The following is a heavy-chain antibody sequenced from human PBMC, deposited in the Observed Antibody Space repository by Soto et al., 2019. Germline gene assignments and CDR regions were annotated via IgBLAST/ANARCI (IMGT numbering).Heavy chain of an antibody. CDR3: ARELVLLIATAGSRYGMDA. J-gene: IGHJ6*02. D-gene: IGHD6-13*01. V-gene: IGHV1-69*06. CDR2: IIPIFGTA. Sequence: ASVKVSCKASGGTFSSYAISWVRQAPGQGLEWMGGIIPIFGTANYAQKFQGRVTMTADTSTSTAYMELRSLRSDDTAVYYCARELVLLIATAGSRYGMDAWGQGTTVTV. CDR1: GGTFSSYA.